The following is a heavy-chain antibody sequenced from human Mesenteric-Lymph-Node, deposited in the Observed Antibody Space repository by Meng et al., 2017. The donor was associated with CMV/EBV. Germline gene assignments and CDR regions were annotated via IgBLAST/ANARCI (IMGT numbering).Heavy chain of an antibody. CDR2: IIPILGIA. V-gene: IGHV1-69*02. Sequence: QVQLVQSGAEVKKPGSSVKVSCKASGGTFSSYTISWVRQAPGQGLEWMERIIPILGIANYAQKFQGRVTITADKSTSTAYMELSSLRSEDTAVYYCAGGIAAAGSRWFDPWGQGTLVTVSS. D-gene: IGHD6-13*01. J-gene: IGHJ5*02. CDR1: GGTFSSYT. CDR3: AGGIAAAGSRWFDP.